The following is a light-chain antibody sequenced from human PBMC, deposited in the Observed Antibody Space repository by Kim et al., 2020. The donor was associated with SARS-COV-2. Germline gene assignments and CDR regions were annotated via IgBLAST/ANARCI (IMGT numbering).Light chain of an antibody. J-gene: IGLJ2*01. V-gene: IGLV4-69*01. Sequence: QPVLTQSPSASASLGASVKLASTLSSGHSSYAIAWHQQQPEKGPRYLMKLNSDGSHSKGDGMADHFSGSSSGAERSLTISSLQSEDEADYQCQTWGTGSVVFGGGTKLTVL. CDR3: QTWGTGSVV. CDR1: SGHSSYA. CDR2: LNSDGSH.